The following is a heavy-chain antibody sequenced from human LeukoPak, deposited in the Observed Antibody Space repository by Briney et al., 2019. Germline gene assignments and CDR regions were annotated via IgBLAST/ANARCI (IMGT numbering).Heavy chain of an antibody. J-gene: IGHJ6*03. Sequence: PSETLSLTCTVSGYSISSHYYWGWIRQPPGKGLEWIGSMYHSGSTYHNPSLKSRVTISVDTSKNQFSLKLSSVTAADTAVYYCARTTEGGYSYGYFYYYYMDVWGKGTTVTISS. D-gene: IGHD5-18*01. V-gene: IGHV4-38-2*02. CDR3: ARTTEGGYSYGYFYYYYMDV. CDR1: GYSISSHYY. CDR2: MYHSGST.